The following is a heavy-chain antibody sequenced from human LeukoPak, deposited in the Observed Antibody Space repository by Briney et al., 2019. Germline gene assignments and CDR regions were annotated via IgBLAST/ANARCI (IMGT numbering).Heavy chain of an antibody. CDR3: ARSMVRGVIMDY. V-gene: IGHV1-8*03. J-gene: IGHJ4*02. D-gene: IGHD3-10*01. CDR2: MNPNSGNT. CDR1: GYTFTSYD. Sequence: ASVKVSCKASGYTFTSYDINWVRQATGQGLEWMGWMNPNSGNTGYAQKFQGRVTITRNTSISTAYMELSSLRSEDTALYYCARSMVRGVIMDYWGQGTLVTVSS.